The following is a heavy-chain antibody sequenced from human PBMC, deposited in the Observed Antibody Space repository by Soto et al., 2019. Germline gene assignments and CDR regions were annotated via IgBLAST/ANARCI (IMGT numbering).Heavy chain of an antibody. CDR2: IYHTGRT. V-gene: IGHV4-31*03. Sequence: QVQLQEMGPGLVNPSQTLTITCTVSGGSVNSAYWSWIRQLPGKGLEWMGNIYHTGRTFYNPSLKSRVAISIDTSKPLFSLKVRSVTAADTAVYYCARTDAYNSSFFASWGQGTVVTVSS. CDR1: GGSVNSAY. J-gene: IGHJ4*02. CDR3: ARTDAYNSSFFAS. D-gene: IGHD6-6*01.